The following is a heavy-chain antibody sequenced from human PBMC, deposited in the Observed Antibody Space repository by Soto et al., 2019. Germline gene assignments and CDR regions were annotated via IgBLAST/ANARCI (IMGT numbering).Heavy chain of an antibody. Sequence: EVQLVESGGGLVQPGKSLRLSCAASGFVFSGYWMDWVRQAPGKGLVWVSRISSDGSSTNYADSVKGRFTISRDNVKNTLYLQMNSLRAEDTAVYYCAREAPFATDLYYWGQGSLVTVSS. CDR2: ISSDGSST. CDR3: AREAPFATDLYY. J-gene: IGHJ4*02. D-gene: IGHD3-3*01. CDR1: GFVFSGYW. V-gene: IGHV3-74*01.